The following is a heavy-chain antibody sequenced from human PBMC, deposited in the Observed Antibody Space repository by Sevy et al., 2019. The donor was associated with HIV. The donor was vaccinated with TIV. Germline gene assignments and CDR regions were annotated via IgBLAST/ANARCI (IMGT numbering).Heavy chain of an antibody. J-gene: IGHJ4*02. CDR1: GGSISSYY. V-gene: IGHV4-59*01. CDR3: ARERQLVLDY. D-gene: IGHD6-13*01. Sequence: SETLSLTCTVSGGSISSYYWSWIRQPPGKGLEWIGYIYYSGSTNYNPSLKSRVTISVDTSKNQFSRKLSSVTAADTAVYYCARERQLVLDYWGQGTLVTVSS. CDR2: IYYSGST.